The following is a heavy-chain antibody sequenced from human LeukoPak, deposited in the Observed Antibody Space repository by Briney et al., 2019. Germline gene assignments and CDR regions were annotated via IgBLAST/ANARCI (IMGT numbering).Heavy chain of an antibody. CDR3: ARVGRRDQVDY. CDR2: IYYSGST. Sequence: PSETLSLTCTVSGGSISSYYWSWIRQPPGKGLEWIGYIYYSGSTNYNPSLKSRVTISVDTSKNQFSLKLSSVTAADTAVYYCARVGRRDQVDYWGQGTLVTVSS. CDR1: GGSISSYY. J-gene: IGHJ4*02. V-gene: IGHV4-59*01. D-gene: IGHD1-26*01.